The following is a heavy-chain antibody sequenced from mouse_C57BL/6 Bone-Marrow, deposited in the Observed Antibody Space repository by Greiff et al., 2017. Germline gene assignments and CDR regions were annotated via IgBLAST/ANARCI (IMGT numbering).Heavy chain of an antibody. CDR3: ARGHSNRYFDV. D-gene: IGHD2-5*01. V-gene: IGHV5-4*01. CDR1: GFTFSSYA. Sequence: EVQVVESGGGLVKPGGSLKLSCAASGFTFSSYAMSWVRQTPEKRLEWVATISDGGSYTYYPDNVKGRFTISRDNAKNNLYLQMSHLKSEDTAMYYCARGHSNRYFDVWGIGTTVTVSS. CDR2: ISDGGSYT. J-gene: IGHJ1*03.